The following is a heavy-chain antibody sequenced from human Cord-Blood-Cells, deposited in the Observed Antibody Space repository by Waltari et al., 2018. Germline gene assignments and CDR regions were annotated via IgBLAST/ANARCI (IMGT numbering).Heavy chain of an antibody. J-gene: IGHJ4*02. D-gene: IGHD2-2*01. CDR3: ARGHGELLSSTSCFDY. V-gene: IGHV4-34*01. Sequence: QVQLQQWGAGLLKPSETLSLTCAVYGGSFSGYYWSWIRQPPGKGLEWIGEINHSGSTNPHPSLKSRVTISVDTSKNQFSLKLSSVTAADTAVYYCARGHGELLSSTSCFDYWGQGTLVTVSS. CDR1: GGSFSGYY. CDR2: INHSGST.